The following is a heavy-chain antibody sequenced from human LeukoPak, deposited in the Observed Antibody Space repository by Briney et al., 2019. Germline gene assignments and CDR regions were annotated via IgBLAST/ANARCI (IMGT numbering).Heavy chain of an antibody. CDR2: ISAYNGNT. D-gene: IGHD1-20*01. J-gene: IGHJ4*02. Sequence: GSSVKVSSKASGYTFTSSGISWVRQAPGQGLEWMGWISAYNGNTNYAQKLQGRVTMTTDTSTSTAYMERRSLRSDDTAVYYCARANNYWYFYFDYWGQGTLVTVSS. CDR3: ARANNYWYFYFDY. CDR1: GYTFTSSG. V-gene: IGHV1-18*01.